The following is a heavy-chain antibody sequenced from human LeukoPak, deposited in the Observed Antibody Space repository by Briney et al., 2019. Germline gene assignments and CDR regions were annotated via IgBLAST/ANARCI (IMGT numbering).Heavy chain of an antibody. J-gene: IGHJ5*02. V-gene: IGHV4-34*01. CDR2: INHSGST. Sequence: PSETLSLTCAVYGGSFSGYYWSWIRQPPGKGLEWIGEINHSGSTNYNPSLKSRVTISVGTSKNQFSLKLSSVTAADTAVYYCARVGYCSGGSCYPNWFDPWGQGTLVTVSS. CDR1: GGSFSGYY. CDR3: ARVGYCSGGSCYPNWFDP. D-gene: IGHD2-15*01.